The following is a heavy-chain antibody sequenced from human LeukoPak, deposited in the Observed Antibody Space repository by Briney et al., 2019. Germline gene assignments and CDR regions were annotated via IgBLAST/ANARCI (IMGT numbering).Heavy chain of an antibody. J-gene: IGHJ6*02. V-gene: IGHV1-69*13. D-gene: IGHD3-10*01. CDR3: ATTLYGSGSYYGYYYGLDV. CDR2: IIPIFGTA. Sequence: SVKVSCKASGGTFSSYAISWVRQAPGQGLEWMGGIIPIFGTANYAQKFQGRVTITADESTSTAYMELSSLRSEDTAVYYCATTLYGSGSYYGYYYGLDVWGQGTTVTVSS. CDR1: GGTFSSYA.